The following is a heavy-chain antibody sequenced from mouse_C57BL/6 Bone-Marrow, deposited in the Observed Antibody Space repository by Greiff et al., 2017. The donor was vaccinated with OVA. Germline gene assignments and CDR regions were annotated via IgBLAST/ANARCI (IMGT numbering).Heavy chain of an antibody. D-gene: IGHD2-1*01. CDR2: IYPGDGDT. V-gene: IGHV1-80*01. CDR1: GYAFSSYW. Sequence: VQLKESGAELVKPGASVKISCKASGYAFSSYWMNWVKQRPGKGLEWIGQIYPGDGDTNYNGKFKGKATLTADKSSSTAYMQLSSLTSEDSAVYFCARHYGNYDWYFDVWGTGTTVTVSS. CDR3: ARHYGNYDWYFDV. J-gene: IGHJ1*03.